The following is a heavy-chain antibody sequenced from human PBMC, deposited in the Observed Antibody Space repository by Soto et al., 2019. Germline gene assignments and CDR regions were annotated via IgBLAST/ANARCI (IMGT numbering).Heavy chain of an antibody. CDR1: GGSISSGGYY. CDR3: ARQWDCTNGVCYTGWFDP. Sequence: SETLSLTCTVSGGSISSGGYYWSWIRQHPGKGLEWTGYIYYSGSTYYNPSLKSRVTISVDTSKNQFSLKLSSVTAADTAVYYCARQWDCTNGVCYTGWFDPWGQGTLVTVSS. J-gene: IGHJ5*02. CDR2: IYYSGST. D-gene: IGHD2-8*01. V-gene: IGHV4-31*02.